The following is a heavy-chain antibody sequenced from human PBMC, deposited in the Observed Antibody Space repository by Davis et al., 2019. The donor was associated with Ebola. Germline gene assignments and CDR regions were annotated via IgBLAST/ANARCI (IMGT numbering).Heavy chain of an antibody. CDR2: ISAYNGNT. CDR1: GYTFTSYG. CDR3: ASEQWLVQTPNYYYYYGMDV. J-gene: IGHJ6*02. D-gene: IGHD6-19*01. V-gene: IGHV1-18*01. Sequence: ASVKVSCKASGYTFTSYGISWVRQAPGQGLEWMGWISAYNGNTNYAQKLQDRVTMTTDTSTSTAYMELRSLRSDDTAVYYCASEQWLVQTPNYYYYYGMDVWGQGTTVTVSS.